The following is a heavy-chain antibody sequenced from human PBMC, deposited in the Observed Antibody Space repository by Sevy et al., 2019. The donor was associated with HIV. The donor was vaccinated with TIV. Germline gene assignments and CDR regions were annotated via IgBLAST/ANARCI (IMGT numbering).Heavy chain of an antibody. CDR2: ISGSGGST. D-gene: IGHD2-8*02. CDR3: AKDRCTGDVCENYYYALDI. CDR1: GFTFSSYA. V-gene: IGHV3-23*01. Sequence: GGSLRLSCAASGFTFSSYAMSWVRQAPGKGLEWVSAISGSGGSTYYADSVKGRFTISRDNSKNTLYLQMNSLRAEDTAVFYCAKDRCTGDVCENYYYALDIWGQGTTVTVSS. J-gene: IGHJ6*02.